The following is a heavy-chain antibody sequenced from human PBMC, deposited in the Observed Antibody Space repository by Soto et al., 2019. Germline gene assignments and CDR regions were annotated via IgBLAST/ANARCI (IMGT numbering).Heavy chain of an antibody. CDR1: GFTFSSYS. D-gene: IGHD1-7*01. Sequence: EVQLVESGGGLVKPGGSLRLSCAASGFTFSSYSMNWVRQAPGKGLEWVSSISSSSSYIYYADSVKGRFTITRDNARNSVYLQMNSLRAEDTAVYYCARDPLVAGSTCMDVWGKGTTVTVSS. CDR3: ARDPLVAGSTCMDV. CDR2: ISSSSSYI. V-gene: IGHV3-21*01. J-gene: IGHJ6*03.